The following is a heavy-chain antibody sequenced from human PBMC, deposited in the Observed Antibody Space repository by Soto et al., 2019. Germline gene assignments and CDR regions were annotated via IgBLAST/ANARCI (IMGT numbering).Heavy chain of an antibody. D-gene: IGHD4-17*01. CDR2: IYYSGST. CDR1: GGSISSYY. V-gene: IGHV4-59*01. CDR3: ARAGGRDYGDYVHVDY. Sequence: PSETLSLTCTVSGGSISSYYWSWIRQPPGKGLEWIGYIYYSGSTNYNPSLKSRVTISVDTSKNQFSLKLSSVTAADTAVYYCARAGGRDYGDYVHVDYWGQGTLVTVSS. J-gene: IGHJ4*02.